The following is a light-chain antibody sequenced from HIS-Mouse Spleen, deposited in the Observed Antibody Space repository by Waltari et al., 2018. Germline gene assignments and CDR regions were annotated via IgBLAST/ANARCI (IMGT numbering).Light chain of an antibody. CDR1: SSDVGGYNY. Sequence: QSALTQPPSASGSPGQSVTISCTGTSSDVGGYNYVSWSQEHPGKAPKLMIYEVSKRPSGVPDRFSGSKSGNTASLAVSGLQAEDEADYYCSSYAGSNNYVFGTGTKVTVL. CDR3: SSYAGSNNYV. J-gene: IGLJ1*01. V-gene: IGLV2-8*01. CDR2: EVS.